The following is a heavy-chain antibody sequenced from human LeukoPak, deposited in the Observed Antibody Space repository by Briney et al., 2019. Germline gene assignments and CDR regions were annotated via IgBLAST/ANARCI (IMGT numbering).Heavy chain of an antibody. CDR2: IYYSGST. CDR3: ARDPWGSPYDSSGYYSGMYFDY. V-gene: IGHV4-34*01. CDR1: GGSFSGYY. D-gene: IGHD3-22*01. Sequence: SETLSLTCAVYGGSFSGYYWGWIRQPPGKGLEWIGSIYYSGSTYYNPSLKSRVTISVDTSKNQFSLKLSSVTAADTAVYYCARDPWGSPYDSSGYYSGMYFDYWGQGTLVTVSS. J-gene: IGHJ4*02.